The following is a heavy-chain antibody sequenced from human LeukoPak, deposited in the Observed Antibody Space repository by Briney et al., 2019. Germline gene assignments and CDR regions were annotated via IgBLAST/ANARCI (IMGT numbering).Heavy chain of an antibody. Sequence: GESLKISCKGSGYGFANYWIGWVRQMPGKGLEWMGIIYPDDSDTRYSPSFQGQVTISADKSISTAYLQWSSLKASDTAIYYCARRITSNSWPDYWGQGALVTVSS. V-gene: IGHV5-51*01. D-gene: IGHD6-13*01. CDR2: IYPDDSDT. J-gene: IGHJ4*02. CDR1: GYGFANYW. CDR3: ARRITSNSWPDY.